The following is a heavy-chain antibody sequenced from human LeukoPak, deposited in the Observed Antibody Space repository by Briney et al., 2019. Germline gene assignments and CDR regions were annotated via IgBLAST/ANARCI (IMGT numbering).Heavy chain of an antibody. CDR2: ISAYNGNT. D-gene: IGHD2-15*01. J-gene: IGHJ4*02. Sequence: GASVKVSCKASGYTFTSYGISWVRQAPGQGLEWMGWISAYNGNTDYAQKLQGRVTMTTDTSTSTAYMELRSLRSDDTAVHYCARDKAVYCSGGSCYGTTDYWGQGTLVTVSS. CDR1: GYTFTSYG. CDR3: ARDKAVYCSGGSCYGTTDY. V-gene: IGHV1-18*01.